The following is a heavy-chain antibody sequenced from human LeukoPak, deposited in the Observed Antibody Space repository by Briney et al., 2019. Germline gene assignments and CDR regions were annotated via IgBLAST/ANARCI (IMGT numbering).Heavy chain of an antibody. CDR3: ARSYSGYDYVGAFDI. CDR2: INPNSGGT. V-gene: IGHV1-2*04. D-gene: IGHD5-12*01. Sequence: ASVKVSCKASGYTFTGYYMHWVRQAPGQGLEWMGWINPNSGGTNYAQKFQGWVTMTRDTSISTAYMELSRLRSDDTAVYYCARSYSGYDYVGAFDIWGQGTMVTVSS. J-gene: IGHJ3*02. CDR1: GYTFTGYY.